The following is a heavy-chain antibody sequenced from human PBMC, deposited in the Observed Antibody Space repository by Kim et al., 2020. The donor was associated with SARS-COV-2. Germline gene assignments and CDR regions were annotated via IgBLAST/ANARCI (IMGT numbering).Heavy chain of an antibody. Sequence: GGSLRLSCAASGFTFSSYSMNWVRQAPGKGLEWVSSISSSSSYIYYADSVKGRFTISRDNAKNSLYLQMNSLRAEDTAVYYCARDWCSSTSCYSWYYYYGMDVWGQGTTVTVSS. CDR2: ISSSSSYI. CDR1: GFTFSSYS. V-gene: IGHV3-21*01. D-gene: IGHD2-2*01. J-gene: IGHJ6*02. CDR3: ARDWCSSTSCYSWYYYYGMDV.